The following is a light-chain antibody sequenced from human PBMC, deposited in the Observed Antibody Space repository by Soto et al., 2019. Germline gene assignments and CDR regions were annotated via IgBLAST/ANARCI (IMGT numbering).Light chain of an antibody. CDR3: QQRSDWPST. Sequence: DIQMTQSPSTLSASVGDRVTITCRASQTLRTWLAWYQQKPGKAPKLLIYDVSILQSGVPSRFSGSGSGTEFTLTISSLEPEDFAVYYCQQRSDWPSTFGGGTKVEIK. J-gene: IGKJ4*01. V-gene: IGKV1-5*01. CDR2: DVS. CDR1: QTLRTW.